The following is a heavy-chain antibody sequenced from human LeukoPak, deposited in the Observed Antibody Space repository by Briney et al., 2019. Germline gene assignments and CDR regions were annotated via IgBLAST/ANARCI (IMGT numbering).Heavy chain of an antibody. D-gene: IGHD5-18*01. J-gene: IGHJ3*02. V-gene: IGHV4-59*01. Sequence: TSETLSLTCIVSGGSIDIYHWSWIRQPPGKGLEWIGYIYYTGSTNYNPSLKSRVTISVDTSKNQFSLKLSSVTAADTAVYYCARPLRYGYLEAFDIWGRGTMVTVSS. CDR2: IYYTGST. CDR1: GGSIDIYH. CDR3: ARPLRYGYLEAFDI.